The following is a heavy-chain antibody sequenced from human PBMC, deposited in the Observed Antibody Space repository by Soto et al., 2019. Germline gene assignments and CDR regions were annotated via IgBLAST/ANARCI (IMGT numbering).Heavy chain of an antibody. CDR2: IYYSGST. Sequence: PSETLSLTCTVSGGSISSGGYYWSWIRQHPGKGLEWIGYIYYSGSTYYNPSLKSRVTISVDTSKNQFSPKLSSVTAADTAVYYCAREYSHYYGSGSYYKGHSYYFDYWGQGTLVTVAS. D-gene: IGHD3-10*01. CDR1: GGSISSGGYY. V-gene: IGHV4-31*03. J-gene: IGHJ4*02. CDR3: AREYSHYYGSGSYYKGHSYYFDY.